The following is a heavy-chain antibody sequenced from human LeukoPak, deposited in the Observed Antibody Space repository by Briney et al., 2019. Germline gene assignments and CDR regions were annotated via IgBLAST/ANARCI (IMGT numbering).Heavy chain of an antibody. CDR1: GFTFSNYA. J-gene: IGHJ4*02. Sequence: GGSLRLSCVGSGFTFSNYAMTWVRQGQGTGLQWVSAITGSGGSAFHADSVKRRFAISRDNSKNTLYLQLNSLRDEDTAVYYCATLMRGPTGYSGYGGEDYWGQGTLVTVSS. CDR2: ITGSGGSA. CDR3: ATLMRGPTGYSGYGGEDY. D-gene: IGHD5-12*01. V-gene: IGHV3-23*01.